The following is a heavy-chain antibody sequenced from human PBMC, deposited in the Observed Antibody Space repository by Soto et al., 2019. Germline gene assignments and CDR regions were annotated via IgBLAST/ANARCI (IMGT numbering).Heavy chain of an antibody. J-gene: IGHJ5*02. CDR1: GFSLSNAGLG. Sequence: SGPTLVNPTETLTLTCTVSGFSLSNAGLGVSWIRQPPGKALEWLAHIFSNDEKSYSTSLKSRLTISKDTSKSQVVLTMTNMDPVDTATYYCAPTYRNRWYWFDPWGQGTLVTVSS. CDR3: APTYRNRWYWFDP. V-gene: IGHV2-26*01. CDR2: IFSNDEK. D-gene: IGHD6-13*01.